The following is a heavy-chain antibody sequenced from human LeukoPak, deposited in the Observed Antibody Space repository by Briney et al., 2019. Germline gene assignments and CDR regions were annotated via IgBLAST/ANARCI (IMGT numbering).Heavy chain of an antibody. J-gene: IGHJ4*02. CDR1: GFTFSSYA. Sequence: GGSLRLSYAASGFTFSSYAMSWVRQAPGKGLEWVSAISGSGGSTYYADSVKGRFTISRDNSKNTLYLQMNGLRAEDTAVYYCAGKSIAAAGTAYYFDYWGQGTLVTVSS. CDR3: AGKSIAAAGTAYYFDY. D-gene: IGHD6-13*01. V-gene: IGHV3-23*01. CDR2: ISGSGGST.